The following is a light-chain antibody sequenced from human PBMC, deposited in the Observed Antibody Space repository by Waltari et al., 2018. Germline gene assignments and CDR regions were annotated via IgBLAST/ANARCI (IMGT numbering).Light chain of an antibody. CDR1: QRVLYSSNNKNQ. CDR3: QQFYSSPPLFT. CDR2: WAS. J-gene: IGKJ2*01. Sequence: DIVMTPSPESLAVSLGERATINCKSSQRVLYSSNNKNQLAWYQQKPGQPPKLLIFWASTRESGVPDRFSGSASGTDFTLTISSLQAEDVAVYYCQQFYSSPPLFTFGQGTKLEIK. V-gene: IGKV4-1*01.